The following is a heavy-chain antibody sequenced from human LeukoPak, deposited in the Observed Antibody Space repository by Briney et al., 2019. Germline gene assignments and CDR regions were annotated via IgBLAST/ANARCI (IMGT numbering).Heavy chain of an antibody. CDR1: GGTFSSYA. J-gene: IGHJ3*02. D-gene: IGHD2-2*01. V-gene: IGHV1-69*05. Sequence: SVKVSCKASGGTFSSYAISWVRQAPGQGLEWMGGIIPIFGTANYAQKFQGRVTIATDESTSTAYMELSSLRSEDTAVYYCARGYCSSTSCYPGAFDIWGQGTMVTVSS. CDR3: ARGYCSSTSCYPGAFDI. CDR2: IIPIFGTA.